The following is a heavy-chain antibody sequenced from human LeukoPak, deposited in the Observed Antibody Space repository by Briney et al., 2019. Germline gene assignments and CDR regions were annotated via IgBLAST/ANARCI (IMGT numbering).Heavy chain of an antibody. D-gene: IGHD4-11*01. Sequence: ASVKVSCKASGYTFTSYDINWVRQATGQGLEWMGWMNRDNGNTGYAQKFQGRVTMTRNTSINTAYMELSSLRSDDTAVYYCARTLRLQSWFDPWGQGTLVTVSS. CDR3: ARTLRLQSWFDP. J-gene: IGHJ5*02. V-gene: IGHV1-8*01. CDR2: MNRDNGNT. CDR1: GYTFTSYD.